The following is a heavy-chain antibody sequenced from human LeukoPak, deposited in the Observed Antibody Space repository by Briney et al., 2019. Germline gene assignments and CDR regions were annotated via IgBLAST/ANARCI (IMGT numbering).Heavy chain of an antibody. CDR1: GFTFSSYS. V-gene: IGHV3-21*01. Sequence: AGGSLRLSCAASGFTFSSYSMNWVRQAPGKGLEWVSSISSSSSYIYYADSVKGRFTISRDNAKNSLYLQMNSLRAEDTAVYYCARAKDVTGEVDYWGQGTLVTVSS. J-gene: IGHJ4*02. CDR3: ARAKDVTGEVDY. D-gene: IGHD3-16*01. CDR2: ISSSSSYI.